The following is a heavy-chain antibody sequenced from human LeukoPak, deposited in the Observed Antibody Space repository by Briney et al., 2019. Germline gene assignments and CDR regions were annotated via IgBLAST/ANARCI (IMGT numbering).Heavy chain of an antibody. V-gene: IGHV1-18*04. CDR2: VSTFNGDT. Sequence: WASVTVSCTASGYTFTSYGISWVRQAPGQGLEWMGWVSTFNGDTNYGQKVQDRVTMTTDTSTSTAYMELRSLRSDDTAVYYCGRVGWSGNTHSDYWGPGTLVTVSS. CDR1: GYTFTSYG. CDR3: GRVGWSGNTHSDY. D-gene: IGHD3-10*01. J-gene: IGHJ4*02.